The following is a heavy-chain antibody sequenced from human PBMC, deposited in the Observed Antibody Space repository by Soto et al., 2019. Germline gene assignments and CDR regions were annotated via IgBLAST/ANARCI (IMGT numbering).Heavy chain of an antibody. V-gene: IGHV4-61*01. J-gene: IGHJ4*02. CDR1: GGSVNSDNYY. CDR3: AGEYSNSPEAFDL. Sequence: PSETLSLTCTVSGGSVNSDNYYWSWIRQPPGKGLEWIGYIYHSGRTSYNPSLETRVTISVDTSRNQFSLRLSSVTAADTAVFYCAGEYSNSPEAFDLWGQGALVTVSS. D-gene: IGHD6-6*01. CDR2: IYHSGRT.